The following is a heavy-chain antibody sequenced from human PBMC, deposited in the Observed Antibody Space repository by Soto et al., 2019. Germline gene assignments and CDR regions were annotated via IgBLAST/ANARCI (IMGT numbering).Heavy chain of an antibody. CDR3: VSQRTTVPTQAYFDY. CDR2: VYYRGRS. J-gene: IGHJ4*02. V-gene: IGHV4-39*01. CDR1: GGRVTNSSYS. Sequence: ENRSLSCTDSGGRVTNSSYSMGWIRQSPGKGLEWIGSVYYRGRSYSKSSVKRRVTISVDTSKNRFSPSLNYVTASDTAVYFCVSQRTTVPTQAYFDYWGPAALVTVSS. D-gene: IGHD4-17*01.